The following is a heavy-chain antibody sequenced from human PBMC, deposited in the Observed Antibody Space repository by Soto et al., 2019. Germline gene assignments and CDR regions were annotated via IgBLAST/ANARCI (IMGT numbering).Heavy chain of an antibody. CDR3: ARDFGGP. J-gene: IGHJ5*02. CDR1: GFTFSSYW. V-gene: IGHV3-7*05. CDR2: IKEDGSEK. Sequence: EVQLVESGGGLVQPGGSLRLSCTASGFTFSSYWMNWVRQAPGKGLEWVGNIKEDGSEKFYVDSVKGRFTISRDNVKNSLYLDMNSLRVEDTAIYFCARDFGGPWGQGTLVTVSS. D-gene: IGHD1-26*01.